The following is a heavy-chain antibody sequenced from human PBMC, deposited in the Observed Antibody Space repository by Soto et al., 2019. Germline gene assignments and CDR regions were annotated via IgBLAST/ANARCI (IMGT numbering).Heavy chain of an antibody. CDR1: GFIFSNFG. D-gene: IGHD6-6*01. V-gene: IGHV3-33*01. Sequence: QVQLVESGGGVVQPGGSLRLSWVASGFIFSNFGMHWVRQAPGKGLGWVAVISSDEKIKQYADSVSGRFAISRGDSKNTLYLQMTSLRAEDTAIYYCARGLRSVLDYWGQGTLVTVSS. J-gene: IGHJ4*02. CDR3: ARGLRSVLDY. CDR2: ISSDEKIK.